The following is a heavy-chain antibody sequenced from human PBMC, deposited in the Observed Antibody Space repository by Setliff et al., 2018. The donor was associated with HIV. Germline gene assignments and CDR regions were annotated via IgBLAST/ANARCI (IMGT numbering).Heavy chain of an antibody. CDR3: AIDPGADGYPSGYAFDI. V-gene: IGHV1-69*13. CDR2: IIPIFGTA. Sequence: SVKVSCKTSGGTFSTFGISWVRQAPGQGLEWMGGIIPIFGTANYAQNFQGRVTITADESTTTAYMELSSLRTEDTAVYYCAIDPGADGYPSGYAFDIWGQGTMVTVS. J-gene: IGHJ3*02. CDR1: GGTFSTFG. D-gene: IGHD2-21*01.